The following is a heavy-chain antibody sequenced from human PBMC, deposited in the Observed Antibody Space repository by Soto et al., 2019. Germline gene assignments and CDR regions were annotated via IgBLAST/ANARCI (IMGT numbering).Heavy chain of an antibody. CDR1: GYSFTSYW. D-gene: IGHD1-1*01. V-gene: IGHV5-51*01. Sequence: GESLKISCKGSGYSFTSYWIGWVRQMPGKGLEWMGIIYPGDSDTRYSPSFQGQVTISADKSISTAYLQWSSLKASDTAMYYCASPGHGTATPNYGIDVWGQGTTVTVSS. CDR2: IYPGDSDT. J-gene: IGHJ6*02. CDR3: ASPGHGTATPNYGIDV.